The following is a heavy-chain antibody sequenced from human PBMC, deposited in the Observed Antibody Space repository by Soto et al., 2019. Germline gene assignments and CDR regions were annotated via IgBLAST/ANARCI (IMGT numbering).Heavy chain of an antibody. J-gene: IGHJ4*02. D-gene: IGHD1-7*01. CDR1: GFTFSSYG. CDR3: AKDRRAGGNYGFYSDF. Sequence: GGSLRLSCAASGFTFSSYGMTWVRQAPGKGLEWVSFSSATGAGTYYADSVKGRFTISRDNSKNTPYLQMTSLRADDTAVYYCAKDRRAGGNYGFYSDFWGQGALVTVSS. V-gene: IGHV3-23*01. CDR2: SSATGAGT.